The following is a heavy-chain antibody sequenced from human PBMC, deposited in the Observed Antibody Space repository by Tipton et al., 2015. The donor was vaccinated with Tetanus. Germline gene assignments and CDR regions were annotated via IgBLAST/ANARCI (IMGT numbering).Heavy chain of an antibody. V-gene: IGHV1-18*04. CDR2: ISAYNGNT. Sequence: QVQLVQSGAEVKKPGASVKVSCKASGYTFTSYGISWVRQAPGQGLEWMGWISAYNGNTNYAQKLQGRVTMTTDTSTSTAYMELRTLRSDDSAVYYCASSGLAAAGTSYYYYGMDVWGQGTTVPVSS. J-gene: IGHJ6*02. CDR3: ASSGLAAAGTSYYYYGMDV. CDR1: GYTFTSYG. D-gene: IGHD6-13*01.